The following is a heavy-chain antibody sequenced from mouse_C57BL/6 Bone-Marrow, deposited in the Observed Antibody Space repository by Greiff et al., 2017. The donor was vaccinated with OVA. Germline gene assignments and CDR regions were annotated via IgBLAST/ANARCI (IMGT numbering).Heavy chain of an antibody. Sequence: VQLQQSGAELVRPGASVKLSCTASGFNIKDDYMHWVKQRPEQGLEWIGWIDPENGDTEYASKFQGKATITADTSSNIAYLQLSSLTSEDTAVYYCTLLGYFDYWGQGTTLTVSS. CDR1: GFNIKDDY. J-gene: IGHJ2*01. CDR3: TLLGYFDY. V-gene: IGHV14-4*01. D-gene: IGHD4-1*01. CDR2: IDPENGDT.